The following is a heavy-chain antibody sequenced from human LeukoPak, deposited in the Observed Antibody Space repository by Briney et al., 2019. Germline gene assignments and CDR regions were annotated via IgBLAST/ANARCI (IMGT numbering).Heavy chain of an antibody. V-gene: IGHV3-33*08. CDR2: ISYDGKNI. D-gene: IGHD5-12*01. CDR3: ARTYSRESGYDFVFHY. CDR1: GFTFSSYA. Sequence: PGGSLRLSCAASGFTFSSYAMSWVRQAPGKGLEWVSAISYDGKNIHYADSVKGRFTISRDNSRNTVYLQMNSLRVEDTAVYYCARTYSRESGYDFVFHYWGQGTRVTVSS. J-gene: IGHJ4*02.